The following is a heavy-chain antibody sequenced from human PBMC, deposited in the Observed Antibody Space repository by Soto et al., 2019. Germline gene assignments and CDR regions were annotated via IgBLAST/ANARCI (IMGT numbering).Heavy chain of an antibody. J-gene: IGHJ4*02. D-gene: IGHD6-19*01. CDR2: IIPILGIA. V-gene: IGHV1-69*02. CDR3: ARNAVAGTDTFDY. Sequence: QVQLVQSGAEVKKPGSSVKVSCKASGGTFSSYTMSWVRQAPGQGLEWMGRIIPILGIANYAQKFQGRVTITADKSTSTAYMELSSLRSEDTAVYYCARNAVAGTDTFDYWGQGTLVTVSS. CDR1: GGTFSSYT.